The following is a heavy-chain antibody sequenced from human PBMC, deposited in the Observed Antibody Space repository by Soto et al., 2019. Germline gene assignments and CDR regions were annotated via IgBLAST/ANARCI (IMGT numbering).Heavy chain of an antibody. V-gene: IGHV1-69*12. Sequence: QVQLVQSGAEVKKPGSSVKVSCKASGGTLSSDAISWVRQAPGQGLEWMGGIIPIFGTADYAQKFQGRVTITADESTSTAYMELSSLRSEDTALYYCARHPVSGSYAYYYGMDVWGQGTTVTVSS. CDR1: GGTLSSDA. CDR3: ARHPVSGSYAYYYGMDV. J-gene: IGHJ6*02. CDR2: IIPIFGTA. D-gene: IGHD1-26*01.